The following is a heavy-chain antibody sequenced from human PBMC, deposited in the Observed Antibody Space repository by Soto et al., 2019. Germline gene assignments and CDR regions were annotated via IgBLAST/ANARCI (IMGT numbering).Heavy chain of an antibody. J-gene: IGHJ6*02. V-gene: IGHV1-18*01. Sequence: ASVKVSCRASGYTFISYGISWVRQAPGQGLEWMGWISPYNDDTKYSQKIQGRVSLTTDTSTRTAYMQLRSLRSDDTAIYYCASYGFYAGLAGHSYFYSQPRHYGMDVWGQ. CDR3: ASYGFYAGLAGHSYFYSQPRHYGMDV. CDR2: ISPYNDDT. D-gene: IGHD5-18*01. CDR1: GYTFISYG.